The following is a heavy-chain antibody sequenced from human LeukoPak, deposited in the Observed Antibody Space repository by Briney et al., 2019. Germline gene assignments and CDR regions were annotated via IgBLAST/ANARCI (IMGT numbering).Heavy chain of an antibody. D-gene: IGHD5-18*01. Sequence: GGSLRLSCAASGFTFSNYGMHWVRQAPGKGLEWVSGISGSGGSTYYADSVKGRFTISRDNSKDTLYLQMNSLRAEDTAVYYCAKERGGYFYGQFDYWGQGTLVTVSS. J-gene: IGHJ4*02. CDR1: GFTFSNYG. V-gene: IGHV3-23*01. CDR2: ISGSGGST. CDR3: AKERGGYFYGQFDY.